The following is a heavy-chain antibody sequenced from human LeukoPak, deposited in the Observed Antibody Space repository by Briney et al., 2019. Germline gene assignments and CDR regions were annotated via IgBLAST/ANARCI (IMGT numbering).Heavy chain of an antibody. V-gene: IGHV3-23*01. J-gene: IGHJ4*02. CDR2: ISGSGGST. CDR1: GFTFSSYA. Sequence: PGGSLRLSCAASGFTFSSYAMSWVRQAPGKGLEWVSAISGSGGSTYYADSVKGRFTISRDNSKNTLYLQMNSLRAEDTAVYYCAREYSSSLTGVYYFDYWGQGTLVTVSS. D-gene: IGHD6-13*01. CDR3: AREYSSSLTGVYYFDY.